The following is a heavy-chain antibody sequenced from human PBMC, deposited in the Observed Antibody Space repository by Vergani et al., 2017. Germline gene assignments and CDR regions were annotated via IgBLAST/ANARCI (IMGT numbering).Heavy chain of an antibody. V-gene: IGHV4-59*01. J-gene: IGHJ3*02. Sequence: QVQLQESGPGLVKPSETLSLTCTVSGGSISSYYWSWIRQPPGKGLEWIGYIYYSGSTNYNPSLKSRVTISVDTSKNQFSLKLSSVTAADTAVYYCASGVRGVIKPSDSFDIWGQGTMVTVSS. CDR1: GGSISSYY. CDR2: IYYSGST. D-gene: IGHD3-10*01. CDR3: ASGVRGVIKPSDSFDI.